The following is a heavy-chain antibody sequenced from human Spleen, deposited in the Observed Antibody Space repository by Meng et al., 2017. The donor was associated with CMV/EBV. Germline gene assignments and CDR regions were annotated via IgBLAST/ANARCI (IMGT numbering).Heavy chain of an antibody. CDR2: ISGSSNYI. CDR3: VRDRQNVGGSGSSLDY. D-gene: IGHD6-25*01. Sequence: GESLKIYCAASGFKFSGHNMNWVRQAPGKGLEWVASISGSSNYIHYADSVEGRFTISRSNAKNSLFLEMNSLRAEDTAVYYCVRDRQNVGGSGSSLDYWGPGTLVTVSS. CDR1: GFKFSGHN. V-gene: IGHV3-21*01. J-gene: IGHJ4*02.